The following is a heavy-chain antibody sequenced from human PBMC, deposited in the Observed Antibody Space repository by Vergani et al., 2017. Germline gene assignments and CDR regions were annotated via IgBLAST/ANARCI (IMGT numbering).Heavy chain of an antibody. CDR1: GFTFSSYW. J-gene: IGHJ5*02. CDR2: IKQDGSAK. D-gene: IGHD3-3*01. V-gene: IGHV3-7*01. Sequence: EVQLVESGGGLVQPGGSLRLSCAASGFTFSSYWMSWVRQAPGKGLEWVANIKQDGSAKYYVDSVKGRFTVSRDNAKNSLYMQMNSLRAEDTAVYYCARDLVFGVIGWFDPWGQGTLVTVSS. CDR3: ARDLVFGVIGWFDP.